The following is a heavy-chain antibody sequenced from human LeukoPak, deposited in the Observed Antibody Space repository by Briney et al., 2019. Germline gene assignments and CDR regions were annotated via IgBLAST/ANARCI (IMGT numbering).Heavy chain of an antibody. Sequence: GGSLRLSCAASGFTVSSNYMSWVRQAPGKGLEWASVIYSGGSTYYADSVKGRFTISRDNSKTTLYLQMNSLRAEDTAVYYCARVKQWLVRVGWFDPWGQGTLVTVSS. J-gene: IGHJ5*02. D-gene: IGHD6-19*01. CDR2: IYSGGST. CDR1: GFTVSSNY. V-gene: IGHV3-66*02. CDR3: ARVKQWLVRVGWFDP.